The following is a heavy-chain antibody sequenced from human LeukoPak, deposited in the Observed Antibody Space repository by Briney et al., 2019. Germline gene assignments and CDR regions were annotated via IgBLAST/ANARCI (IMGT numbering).Heavy chain of an antibody. CDR1: GYSISSGYY. V-gene: IGHV4-38-2*02. J-gene: IGHJ5*02. D-gene: IGHD2-21*01. CDR3: ARGEGCGGDCSENWFDP. Sequence: SETLSLTCTVSGYSISSGYYWGWIRQPPGKGLEWIGSIYHSGSTYYNPSLKSRVTISVDTSKNQFSLKLSSVTAADTAVYYCARGEGCGGDCSENWFDPRGQGTLVTVSS. CDR2: IYHSGST.